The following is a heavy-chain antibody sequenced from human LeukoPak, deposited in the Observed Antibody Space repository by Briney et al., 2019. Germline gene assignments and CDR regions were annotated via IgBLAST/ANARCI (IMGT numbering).Heavy chain of an antibody. Sequence: GGSLRLSCAASGFTFNRNAISWVRQAPGKGLEWVSTIGGSGDKTFYADSVKGRFTISRDKSKNMLHLQMSRLTGEDTALYYYVRRGDASSGWGDHDYWGQGALVTVSS. V-gene: IGHV3-23*01. D-gene: IGHD6-19*01. CDR2: IGGSGDKT. CDR1: GFTFNRNA. CDR3: VRRGDASSGWGDHDY. J-gene: IGHJ4*02.